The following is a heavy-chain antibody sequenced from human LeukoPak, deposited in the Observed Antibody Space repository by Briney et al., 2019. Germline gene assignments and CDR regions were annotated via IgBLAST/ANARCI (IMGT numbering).Heavy chain of an antibody. CDR2: ISSSGSTI. V-gene: IGHV3-48*03. CDR3: ARDRSSGWLDY. D-gene: IGHD6-19*01. CDR1: GFTFSSYE. J-gene: IGHJ4*02. Sequence: GGSLRLSCAASGFTFSSYEMNWVRQAPGKGLEWVSYISSSGSTIYYADSVKGRFTISRDNAKNSLYLQMNSLRAEDTAVYYCARDRSSGWLDYWGQGTLVTVSS.